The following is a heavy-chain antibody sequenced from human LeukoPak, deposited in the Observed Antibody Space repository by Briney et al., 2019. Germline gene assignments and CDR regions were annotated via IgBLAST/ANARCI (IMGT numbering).Heavy chain of an antibody. CDR1: GFIFINYA. CDR2: TSGSGATT. Sequence: GGSLRLSCAASGFIFINYAMTWVRLTPGKGLEWVADTSGSGATTFYADSVKGRFTISRDNSKNTLFLQMDSLRPEDTAVYYCAKRRTSGWSRAALEYWGQGTLVIVSS. D-gene: IGHD6-19*01. J-gene: IGHJ4*02. CDR3: AKRRTSGWSRAALEY. V-gene: IGHV3-23*01.